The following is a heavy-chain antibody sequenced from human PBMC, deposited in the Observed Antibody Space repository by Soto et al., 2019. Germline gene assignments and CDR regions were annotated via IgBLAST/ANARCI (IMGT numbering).Heavy chain of an antibody. CDR3: ARHVSGEGSVYYFYYYYYGMDV. CDR2: IYYSGST. J-gene: IGHJ6*02. CDR1: GGSISSSSYY. V-gene: IGHV4-39*01. Sequence: PSETLSLTCTVPGGSISSSSYYWGWIRQPPGKGLEWIGSIYYSGSTYYNPSLKSRVTISVDTSKNQFSLKLSSVTAADTAVYYCARHVSGEGSVYYFYYYYYGMDVWGQETTPTVSS. D-gene: IGHD3-22*01.